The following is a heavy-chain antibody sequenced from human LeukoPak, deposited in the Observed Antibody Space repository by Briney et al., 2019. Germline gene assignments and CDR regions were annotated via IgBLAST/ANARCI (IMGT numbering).Heavy chain of an antibody. CDR3: ARDLAFPYYYDSSGYSAY. J-gene: IGHJ4*02. CDR1: GFTFSNYA. D-gene: IGHD3-22*01. V-gene: IGHV3-23*01. Sequence: GGSLRLSCAASGFTFSNYAVSWVRQAPGKGLEWVSAISGSGGSTYYADSVKGRFTISRDNSKNTLYLQMNSLRAEDTAVYYCARDLAFPYYYDSSGYSAYWGQGTLVTVSS. CDR2: ISGSGGST.